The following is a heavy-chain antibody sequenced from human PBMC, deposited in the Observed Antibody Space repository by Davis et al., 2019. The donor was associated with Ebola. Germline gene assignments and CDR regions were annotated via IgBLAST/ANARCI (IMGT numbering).Heavy chain of an antibody. CDR2: ISSSSSYI. Sequence: GGSVRLSCAASGFTFSSYSMNWVRQAPGQGLEWVSSISSSSSYIYYADSVKGRFTISRDNAKNSLYLQMNSLRAEDTAVYYCARGDSGVTTNFYLQDYWGQGTLVTVSS. V-gene: IGHV3-21*01. CDR1: GFTFSSYS. CDR3: ARGDSGVTTNFYLQDY. D-gene: IGHD4-11*01. J-gene: IGHJ4*02.